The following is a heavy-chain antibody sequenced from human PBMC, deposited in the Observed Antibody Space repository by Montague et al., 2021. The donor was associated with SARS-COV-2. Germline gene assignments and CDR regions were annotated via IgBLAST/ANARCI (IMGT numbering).Heavy chain of an antibody. D-gene: IGHD3-22*01. J-gene: IGHJ4*02. CDR2: INHSGST. CDR3: ARGHQGTTMIVVVMIGEKYYSDY. Sequence: SETLSLTYAVYGGSFSGYYWSWIRQPPGKGLEWIGEINHSGSTNYNPSLKSRVTMSVDTSKNQFSLKLSSVTAADTAVYYCARGHQGTTMIVVVMIGEKYYSDYWGQGTLVTVSS. V-gene: IGHV4-34*01. CDR1: GGSFSGYY.